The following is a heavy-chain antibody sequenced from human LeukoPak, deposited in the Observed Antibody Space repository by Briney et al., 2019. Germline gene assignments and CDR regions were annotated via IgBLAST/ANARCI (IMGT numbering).Heavy chain of an antibody. D-gene: IGHD3-10*01. V-gene: IGHV4-31*03. Sequence: SETLSLTCTVSGGSISSGGYYWSWIRQHPGKGLEWIGYMYYSGSTYYNPSLKSRVTISVDTSKNQFSLKLSSVTAADTAVYYCARAFGSDRWFDYWGQGILVTVSS. CDR1: GGSISSGGYY. CDR3: ARAFGSDRWFDY. J-gene: IGHJ4*02. CDR2: MYYSGST.